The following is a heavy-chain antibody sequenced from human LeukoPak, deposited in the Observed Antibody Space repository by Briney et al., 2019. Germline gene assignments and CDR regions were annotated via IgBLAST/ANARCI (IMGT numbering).Heavy chain of an antibody. J-gene: IGHJ4*02. D-gene: IGHD4-17*01. CDR2: INPSGGST. V-gene: IGHV1-46*01. Sequence: ASVKVSCKASGYTFTSYYMHWVRQAPGQGLEWMGIINPSGGSTSYAQKFQGRVTMIRDTSTSTVYMELSSLRSEDTAVYYCAREATVTTSFDYWGQGTLVTVSS. CDR1: GYTFTSYY. CDR3: AREATVTTSFDY.